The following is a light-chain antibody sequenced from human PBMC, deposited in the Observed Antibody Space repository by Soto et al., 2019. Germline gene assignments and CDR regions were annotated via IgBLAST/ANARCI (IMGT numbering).Light chain of an antibody. J-gene: IGLJ2*01. Sequence: QSALTQPASVSGSPGQSITISCTGTSSDVGGYNYVSWYQQHPGKAPKLMIYEVSNRPSGVSNRFSGSKSGNTSSLTISGLLAEGEPDYYCSSYTSRSTLVFGGGTKVTAL. CDR1: SSDVGGYNY. CDR3: SSYTSRSTLV. V-gene: IGLV2-14*01. CDR2: EVS.